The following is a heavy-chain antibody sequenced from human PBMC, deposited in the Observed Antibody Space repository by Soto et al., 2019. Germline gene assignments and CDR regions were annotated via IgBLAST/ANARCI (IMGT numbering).Heavy chain of an antibody. CDR1: GFTFSSYA. CDR2: ISGSGGST. J-gene: IGHJ3*02. D-gene: IGHD6-13*01. CDR3: AGYSRSWYAFDI. Sequence: EVQLLESGGGLVQPGGSLRLSCAASGFTFSSYAMSWVRQAPGKGLEWVSAISGSGGSTYYADSVKGRFTISRDNSKNTLYLQMNSLRAEDTAVYYCAGYSRSWYAFDIWGQGTMVTVSS. V-gene: IGHV3-23*01.